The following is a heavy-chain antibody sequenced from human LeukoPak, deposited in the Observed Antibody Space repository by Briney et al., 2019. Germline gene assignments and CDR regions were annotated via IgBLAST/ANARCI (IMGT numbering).Heavy chain of an antibody. Sequence: SGPTLVNPTQTLTLTCTFSGFSLSNFEVSVGWFRQPPGRALEWLAIIYWDDDKRYSPSLKNRLTITKDTSKNQVVLTMTNMDPVDTATYYCAHSSSCGDQCYPVDYWGQGTLVTVSS. CDR3: AHSSSCGDQCYPVDY. CDR1: GFSLSNFEVS. D-gene: IGHD2-21*01. CDR2: IYWDDDK. J-gene: IGHJ4*02. V-gene: IGHV2-5*02.